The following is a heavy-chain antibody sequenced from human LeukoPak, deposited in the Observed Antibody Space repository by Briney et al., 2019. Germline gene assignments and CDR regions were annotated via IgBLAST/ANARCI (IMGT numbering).Heavy chain of an antibody. D-gene: IGHD3-10*01. CDR1: GGSMSSSSYY. V-gene: IGHV4-31*11. Sequence: SETLSLTGGVSGGSMSSSSYYWSRIRQHPGKGLEWIGYIYYSGSTYYNPSLKSRVTISVDTSKNQFSLKLSSVTAADTAVYYCARDGSGSYYTYYWYGMDVWGQ. CDR3: ARDGSGSYYTYYWYGMDV. J-gene: IGHJ6*02. CDR2: IYYSGST.